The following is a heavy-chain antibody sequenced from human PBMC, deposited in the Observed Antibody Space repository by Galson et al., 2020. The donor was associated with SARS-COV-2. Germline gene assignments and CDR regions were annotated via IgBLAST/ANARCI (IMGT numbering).Heavy chain of an antibody. D-gene: IGHD1-7*01. J-gene: IGHJ5*02. CDR1: GFTFSSYA. CDR2: ISGSGGST. CDR3: AKDEGNWNLSP. V-gene: IGHV3-23*01. Sequence: GESLKISCAASGFTFSSYAMSWVRQAPGKGLEWVSAISGSGGSTYYADSVKGRFTISRDNSKNTLYLQMNSLRAEDTAVYYCAKDEGNWNLSPWGQGTLVTVSS.